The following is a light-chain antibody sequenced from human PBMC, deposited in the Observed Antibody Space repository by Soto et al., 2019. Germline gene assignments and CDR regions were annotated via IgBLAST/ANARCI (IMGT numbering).Light chain of an antibody. CDR2: GAS. CDR1: QTVSSSY. CDR3: QQYVNSPT. Sequence: EIVLTQSPGTLSLSPGDRATLSCRASQTVSSSYLAWYQQSPGQGPRLVIYGASSRATGIPDRFSGSGSGTDFTLTISRLDPEDFAVYYCQQYVNSPTFGQRTKLEIK. V-gene: IGKV3-20*01. J-gene: IGKJ2*01.